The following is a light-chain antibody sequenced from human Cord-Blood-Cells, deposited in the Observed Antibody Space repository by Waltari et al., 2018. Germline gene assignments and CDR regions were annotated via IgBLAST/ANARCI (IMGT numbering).Light chain of an antibody. CDR3: QQRSNWQYT. J-gene: IGKJ2*01. Sequence: EIVLTQSPATLSLSPGERATLSCRASQGVSRYLAWYQQKPGQAPRLLIYDASNRATGIPARFSGSGPGTDFTLTISSLEPEDFAVYYCQQRSNWQYTFGQGTKLEIK. CDR2: DAS. V-gene: IGKV3D-11*01. CDR1: QGVSRY.